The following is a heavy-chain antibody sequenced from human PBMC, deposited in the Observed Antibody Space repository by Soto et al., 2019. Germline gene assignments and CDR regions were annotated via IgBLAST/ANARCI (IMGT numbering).Heavy chain of an antibody. J-gene: IGHJ6*02. V-gene: IGHV4-39*01. CDR1: GGSISSSSYY. CDR2: IYYSGST. D-gene: IGHD3-10*01. CDR3: ARHFTGGYYGMDV. Sequence: PSDTLSLTCTVSGGSISSSSYYWGWIRQPTGKGLEWIGSIYYSGSTYYNPSLKSRVTISVDTSKNQFSLKLSSVTAADTAVYYCARHFTGGYYGMDVWGQGTTVTVSS.